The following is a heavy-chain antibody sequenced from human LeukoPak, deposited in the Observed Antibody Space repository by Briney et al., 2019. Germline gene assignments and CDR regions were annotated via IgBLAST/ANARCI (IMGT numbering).Heavy chain of an antibody. D-gene: IGHD6-19*01. CDR1: GYTFSSYA. CDR2: ISSDGRIT. V-gene: IGHV3-64*01. J-gene: IGHJ5*02. CDR3: ARVSGWYWFDQ. Sequence: GGSLRLSCEGSGYTFSSYAMHWVRQATGKGLKYVAAISSDGRITYYANFVKGRFTISRDNSKNTLYLQMGSLRTEDMAVYFCARVSGWYWFDQWGQGTLVTVSS.